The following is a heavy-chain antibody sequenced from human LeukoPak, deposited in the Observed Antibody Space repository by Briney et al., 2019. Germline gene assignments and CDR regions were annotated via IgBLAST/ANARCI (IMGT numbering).Heavy chain of an antibody. CDR3: ARDIFTMVRGAPDY. CDR1: RDTFNHYG. CDR2: ITAYDGNT. Sequence: GASVKVSCKASRDTFNHYGISWVRQAPGQGLEWMGWITAYDGNTNYAQRLQGRVTMTTDTSTSTAYMELRSLRSDDTAVYYCARDIFTMVRGAPDYWGQGTLVTVSS. V-gene: IGHV1-18*01. D-gene: IGHD3-10*01. J-gene: IGHJ4*02.